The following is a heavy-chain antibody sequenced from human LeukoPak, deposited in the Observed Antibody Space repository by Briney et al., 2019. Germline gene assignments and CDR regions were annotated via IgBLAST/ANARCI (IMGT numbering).Heavy chain of an antibody. Sequence: ASVKVSCKASGYTFTGYYMHWVRQAPGQGLEWMGWINPNSGGTNYAQKFQGRVTMTRDTSISTAYMELSRLRSDDTAVYYCARAMYYYDSSGYYDYFDCWGQGTLVTVSS. CDR1: GYTFTGYY. V-gene: IGHV1-2*02. D-gene: IGHD3-22*01. J-gene: IGHJ4*02. CDR3: ARAMYYYDSSGYYDYFDC. CDR2: INPNSGGT.